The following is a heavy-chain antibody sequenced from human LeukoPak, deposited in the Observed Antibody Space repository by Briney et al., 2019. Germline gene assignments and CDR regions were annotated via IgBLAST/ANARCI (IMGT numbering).Heavy chain of an antibody. Sequence: ASETLSLTCTVSGGSISGYYWTWIRQPPRKGLEWIGYIHYSGSTNYNPSLKSRVTISVDTSKNQFSLKLTSVTAADAAVYYCARTYYFGSGNYHFDYWGQGTLVTVSS. CDR1: GGSISGYY. V-gene: IGHV4-59*08. J-gene: IGHJ4*02. CDR2: IHYSGST. D-gene: IGHD3-10*01. CDR3: ARTYYFGSGNYHFDY.